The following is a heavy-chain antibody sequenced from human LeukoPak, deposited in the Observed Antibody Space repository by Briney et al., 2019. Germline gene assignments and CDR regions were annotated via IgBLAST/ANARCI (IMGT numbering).Heavy chain of an antibody. CDR2: IIPIFGTA. D-gene: IGHD3-22*01. Sequence: SVKVSCKASGGTFSSYAISWVRQAPGQGLEWMGGIIPIFGTANYAQKFQGRVTITADKSTSTAYMELSSLRSEDTAVYYCARDSSGNTTVFDYWGQGTLVTVSS. J-gene: IGHJ4*02. CDR1: GGTFSSYA. CDR3: ARDSSGNTTVFDY. V-gene: IGHV1-69*06.